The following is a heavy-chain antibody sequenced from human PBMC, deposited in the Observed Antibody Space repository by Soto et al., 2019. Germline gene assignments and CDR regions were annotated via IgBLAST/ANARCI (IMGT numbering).Heavy chain of an antibody. Sequence: GASVKVSCKASGGTFSSYAISWVRQAPGQGLEWMGGIIPIFGTANYAQKFQGRVTITADKSTSTAYMELSSLRSEDTAVYYCARVPSWRFGEFTPHFDYWGQGTLVTVSS. V-gene: IGHV1-69*06. J-gene: IGHJ4*02. CDR3: ARVPSWRFGEFTPHFDY. CDR1: GGTFSSYA. D-gene: IGHD3-10*01. CDR2: IIPIFGTA.